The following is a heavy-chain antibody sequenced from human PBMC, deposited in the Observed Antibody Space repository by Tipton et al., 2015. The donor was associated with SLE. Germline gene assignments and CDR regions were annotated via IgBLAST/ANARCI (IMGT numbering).Heavy chain of an antibody. CDR3: ARRYSSGWFIDS. Sequence: SLRLSCAASGFTFSTYAMHWARQAPGKGLEWVSTIYSGGFTSSAVSVEGRFTIFRDDSKNTVSLQMNSLRTEDTAVYYCARRYSSGWFIDSWGQGTLVTVSS. CDR2: IYSGGFT. D-gene: IGHD6-19*01. V-gene: IGHV3-NL1*01. CDR1: GFTFSTYA. J-gene: IGHJ4*02.